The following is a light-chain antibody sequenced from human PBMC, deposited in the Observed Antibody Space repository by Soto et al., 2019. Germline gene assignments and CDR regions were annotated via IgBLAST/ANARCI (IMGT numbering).Light chain of an antibody. V-gene: IGLV1-51*01. CDR1: SSNIGNNY. CDR2: DNN. J-gene: IGLJ1*01. Sequence: QSALTQPPSVSAAPGQKVTISCSGSSSNIGNNYVSWYQQLPGTAPKLLIYDNNKRPSGIPDRFSGSKSGTSATLGITGLQXGDEADYYCGTWDSSLSAYVFGTGTKV. CDR3: GTWDSSLSAYV.